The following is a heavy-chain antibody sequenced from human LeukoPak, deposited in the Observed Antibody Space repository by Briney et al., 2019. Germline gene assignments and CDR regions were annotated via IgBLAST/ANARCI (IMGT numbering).Heavy chain of an antibody. CDR3: ARPIWFGELLSGMDV. D-gene: IGHD3-10*01. J-gene: IGHJ6*02. CDR1: GFTFSSYS. Sequence: PGGSLRLSCAASGFTFSSYSMNWVRQAPGKGLEWVSSISSSSSYIYYADSVKGRFTISRDKAKNSLYLQMNSLRAEDTAVYYCARPIWFGELLSGMDVWGQGTTVTVSS. V-gene: IGHV3-21*01. CDR2: ISSSSSYI.